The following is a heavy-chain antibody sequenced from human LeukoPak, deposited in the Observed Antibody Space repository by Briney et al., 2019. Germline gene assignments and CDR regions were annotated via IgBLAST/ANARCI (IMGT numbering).Heavy chain of an antibody. J-gene: IGHJ4*02. CDR3: VASIISPSNY. D-gene: IGHD3-10*01. CDR1: GFSFNRYA. Sequence: PGGSLRLSCTASGFSFNRYAMGWVRQAPGKGLEWVGRTKNRANSYTTEYAASVKGRFTISRDDSKNSLRLQMNSLKTEDTAIYYCVASIISPSNYWGQGTLVTVSS. V-gene: IGHV3-72*01. CDR2: TKNRANSYTT.